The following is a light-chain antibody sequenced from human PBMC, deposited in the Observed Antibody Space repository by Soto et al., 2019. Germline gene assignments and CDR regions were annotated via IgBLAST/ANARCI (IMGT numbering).Light chain of an antibody. V-gene: IGKV1-39*01. J-gene: IGKJ5*01. CDR3: QQSYSPPPVT. CDR2: AAS. CDR1: QSISSW. Sequence: DIQMTQSPSTLSASVGDRVIIICRASQSISSWLAWYQQKPGKAPKLLIYAASSLQSGVPSRFSGSGSGTDFTLTISSLQPEDFATYYCQQSYSPPPVTFGQGTRLEI.